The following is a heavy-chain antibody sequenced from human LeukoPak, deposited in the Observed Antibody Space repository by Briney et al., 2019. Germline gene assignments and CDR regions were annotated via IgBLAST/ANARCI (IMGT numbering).Heavy chain of an antibody. D-gene: IGHD2-15*01. J-gene: IGHJ4*02. CDR3: ARPSSGGSLDY. V-gene: IGHV1-18*01. CDR1: GYTFTSYG. Sequence: AASVKVSCKASGYTFTSYGISWVRQAPGQGLEWVGWISAYNGNTNYAQSLQGRVTMTTGTSTSTAYMELRSLRSDDTAVYYCARPSSGGSLDYWGQGTLVTVSS. CDR2: ISAYNGNT.